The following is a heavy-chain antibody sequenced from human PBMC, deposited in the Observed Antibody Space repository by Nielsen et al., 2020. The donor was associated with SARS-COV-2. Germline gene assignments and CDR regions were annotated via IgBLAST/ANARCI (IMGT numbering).Heavy chain of an antibody. Sequence: WVRQAPGQGLEWMGWINTSTGNPTYAQGFTGRFVFSLDTSDSTAYLQIISLKAEDTAVYYCARGRTPTVTTRYYYGMDVWGQGTTVTVSS. V-gene: IGHV7-4-1*02. J-gene: IGHJ6*02. CDR2: INTSTGNP. CDR3: ARGRTPTVTTRYYYGMDV. D-gene: IGHD4-17*01.